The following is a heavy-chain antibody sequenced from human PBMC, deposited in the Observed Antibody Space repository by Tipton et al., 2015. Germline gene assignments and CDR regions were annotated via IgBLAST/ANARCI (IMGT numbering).Heavy chain of an antibody. Sequence: TLSLTCAVYGGSFSGYYWSWIRQYPGEGLEWIGYIYYNGTTYYNPSLESRLTVSIDTSKKHLSLRLSSVTAADTAVYYCAREVWYYDSSGYDYWGQGTLVTVSS. D-gene: IGHD3-22*01. CDR3: AREVWYYDSSGYDY. CDR2: IYYNGTT. J-gene: IGHJ4*02. V-gene: IGHV4-31*11. CDR1: GGSFSGYY.